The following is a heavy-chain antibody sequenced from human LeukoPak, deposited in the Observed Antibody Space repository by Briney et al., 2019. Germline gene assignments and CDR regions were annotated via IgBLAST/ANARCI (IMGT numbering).Heavy chain of an antibody. V-gene: IGHV4-4*07. CDR2: INTSGST. Sequence: PSETLSLTCTVSGGSIGSYYWSWIRQPAGKGLEWIGRINTSGSTHYNPSLKSRVTMSVDTSENHFSLRLTSVTAADTAVYYCARLITGTTTTFDIWGQGTMVTVSS. CDR3: ARLITGTTTTFDI. J-gene: IGHJ3*02. D-gene: IGHD1-7*01. CDR1: GGSIGSYY.